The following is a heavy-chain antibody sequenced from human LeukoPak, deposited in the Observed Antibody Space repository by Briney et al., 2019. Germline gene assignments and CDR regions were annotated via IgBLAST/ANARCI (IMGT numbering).Heavy chain of an antibody. D-gene: IGHD2-2*01. V-gene: IGHV3-48*04. Sequence: PGGSLRLSCAASGFTFSSYSMNWVRQAPGKGLEWVSYISDSSSAMYYADSVKGRFTISRDNAKKLLYLQMNSLRAEDTAVYYCAGYCSSVSCRNIDYWGQGTLVTVSS. CDR2: ISDSSSAM. CDR1: GFTFSSYS. J-gene: IGHJ4*02. CDR3: AGYCSSVSCRNIDY.